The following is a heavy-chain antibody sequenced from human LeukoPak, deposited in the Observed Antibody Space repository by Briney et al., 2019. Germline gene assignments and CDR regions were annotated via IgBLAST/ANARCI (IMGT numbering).Heavy chain of an antibody. CDR2: IYYSGST. CDR1: GGSISSYY. J-gene: IGHJ6*02. CDR3: ARRQGSMDV. V-gene: IGHV4-59*08. Sequence: PSETLSLTCTVSGGSISSYYWSWIRQPPGKGLEWIGYIYYSGSTNYNPSLKSRVTISVDTSKNQSSLKLSSVTAADTAVYYCARRQGSMDVWGQGTTVTVSS.